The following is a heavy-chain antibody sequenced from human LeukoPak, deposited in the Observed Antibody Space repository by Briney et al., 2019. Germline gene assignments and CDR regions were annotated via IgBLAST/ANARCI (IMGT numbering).Heavy chain of an antibody. Sequence: SETLSLTCTVSSGSISSYYWSWIRQPPGSGLEWIGYIYNSETTNYNPSLKRRVTISGDTSKNQLSLNLSSVTAADTAVYYCVREIQWSGYMEVWGKGTTVTISS. CDR1: SGSISSYY. J-gene: IGHJ6*03. CDR2: IYNSETT. D-gene: IGHD2-15*01. CDR3: VREIQWSGYMEV. V-gene: IGHV4-59*01.